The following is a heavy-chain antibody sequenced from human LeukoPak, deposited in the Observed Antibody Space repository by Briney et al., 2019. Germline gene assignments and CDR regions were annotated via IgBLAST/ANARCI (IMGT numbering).Heavy chain of an antibody. Sequence: KPSETLSLTCTVSGGSISSYDWSWIRQPPGKGLEWVGYIYYSGSTNYTPSLKSRVTISVGTSKNQFSLKLSSVTAADTAVYYCARADYGDYVTNYWGQGTLVTVSS. D-gene: IGHD4-17*01. V-gene: IGHV4-59*01. CDR3: ARADYGDYVTNY. CDR2: IYYSGST. J-gene: IGHJ4*02. CDR1: GGSISSYD.